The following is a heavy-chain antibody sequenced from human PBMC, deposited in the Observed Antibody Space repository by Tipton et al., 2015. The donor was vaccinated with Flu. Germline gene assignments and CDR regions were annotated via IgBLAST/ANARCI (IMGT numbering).Heavy chain of an antibody. CDR3: ARRRYFDL. CDR1: GDSISSDYY. CDR2: INHSGSA. Sequence: TLSLTCAVSGDSISSDYYWSWIRQSPGKGLEWIGEINHSGSANYNPSLNSRVTISVDTSKNQFSLKLSSVTAADTAVYYCARRRYFDLWGRGTQVTVSS. V-gene: IGHV4-34*01. J-gene: IGHJ2*01.